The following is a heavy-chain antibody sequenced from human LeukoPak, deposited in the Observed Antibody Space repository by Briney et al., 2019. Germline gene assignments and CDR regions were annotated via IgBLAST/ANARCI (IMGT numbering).Heavy chain of an antibody. CDR2: INSDGSST. D-gene: IGHD3/OR15-3a*01. V-gene: IGHV3-74*01. CDR1: GFTFSSYW. Sequence: QPGGSLRLSCAASGFTFSSYWMHWVRQAPGKGLVWVSRINSDGSSTSYADSVKGRFTISRDNAKNTLYLQMNSLRAEDTAVYYCASYRSIWTGDAFDIWGQGTMVTVSS. CDR3: ASYRSIWTGDAFDI. J-gene: IGHJ3*02.